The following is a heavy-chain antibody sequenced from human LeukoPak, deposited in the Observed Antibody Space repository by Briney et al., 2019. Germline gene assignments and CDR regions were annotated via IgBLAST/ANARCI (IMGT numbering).Heavy chain of an antibody. V-gene: IGHV4-59*01. CDR1: GGSISGYF. J-gene: IGHJ4*02. D-gene: IGHD5-18*01. Sequence: KPSETLSLTCTVSGGSISGYFWSWIRQPPGKGLEWIGYIYYSGSTNYNPSLKSRVTISVDTSKSQFSLKLSSVTAADTAVYYCARGHSYTYGHNSDYWGQGTLVTVSS. CDR3: ARGHSYTYGHNSDY. CDR2: IYYSGST.